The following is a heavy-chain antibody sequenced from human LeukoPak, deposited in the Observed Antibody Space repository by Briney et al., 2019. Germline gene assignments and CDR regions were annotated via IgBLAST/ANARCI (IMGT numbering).Heavy chain of an antibody. CDR2: IYTGGST. Sequence: GGSLRLSCAASGFIVSGDYMSWVRQAPGKGLEWVSVIYTGGSTYYADSVKGRFTISRDNAKNSLYLQMNSLRAEDTAVYYCATAGPYSSSILILAGFDYWGQGTLVTVSS. D-gene: IGHD6-13*01. J-gene: IGHJ4*02. CDR3: ATAGPYSSSILILAGFDY. V-gene: IGHV3-53*01. CDR1: GFIVSGDY.